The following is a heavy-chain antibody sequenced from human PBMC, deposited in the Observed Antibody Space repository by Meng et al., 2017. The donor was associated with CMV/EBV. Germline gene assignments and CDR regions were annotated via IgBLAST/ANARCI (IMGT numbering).Heavy chain of an antibody. J-gene: IGHJ3*02. D-gene: IGHD4-23*01. CDR3: AKEYGTQRQGYGGNSAAPADAFDI. Sequence: SVKVSCKASGGTFSSYTISWVRQAPGQGLEWMGRIIPILGIANYAQKFQGRVTITADKSTSTAYMELSSLRSEDTAVYYCAKEYGTQRQGYGGNSAAPADAFDIWGQGTMVTVS. CDR2: IIPILGIA. V-gene: IGHV1-69*04. CDR1: GGTFSSYT.